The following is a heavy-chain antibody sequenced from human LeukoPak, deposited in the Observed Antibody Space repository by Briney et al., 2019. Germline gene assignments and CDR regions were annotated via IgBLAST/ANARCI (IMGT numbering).Heavy chain of an antibody. CDR2: INPRRDSP. Sequence: ASVKVSCKASGYTFTNYFMHWVRQAPGQGLEWMGIINPRRDSPGYAQKFQGRITMTADMSTRTVYMELSSLESEDTAVYYCARRDCVGDCYSNWFDPWGQGTLVTVSS. D-gene: IGHD2-21*02. J-gene: IGHJ5*02. CDR1: GYTFTNYF. CDR3: ARRDCVGDCYSNWFDP. V-gene: IGHV1-46*01.